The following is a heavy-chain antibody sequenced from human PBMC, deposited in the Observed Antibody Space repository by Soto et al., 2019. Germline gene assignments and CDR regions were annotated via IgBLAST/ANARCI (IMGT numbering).Heavy chain of an antibody. V-gene: IGHV3-15*07. CDR2: IKGKVHGETT. Sequence: EVQLVESGGGLVKPGGSLRLSCAASGFTFSSAWLNWVRQAPGKGLEWVGRIKGKVHGETTDYAAPVKGRFSISRDDSSNTLHLQMNSLEFEDTAVYYCTADPHYYTGGVAYWGQGALVTVSS. CDR3: TADPHYYTGGVAY. CDR1: GFTFSSAW. J-gene: IGHJ4*02. D-gene: IGHD2-8*02.